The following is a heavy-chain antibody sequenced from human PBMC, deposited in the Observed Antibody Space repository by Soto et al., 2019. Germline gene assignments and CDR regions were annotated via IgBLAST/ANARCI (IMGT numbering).Heavy chain of an antibody. V-gene: IGHV3-23*01. J-gene: IGHJ4*02. D-gene: IGHD2-2*02. CDR1: GFTFSSYA. CDR2: ISGSGGST. CDR3: AKNIVVVPAAIRTFDY. Sequence: QPGGSLRLSCAASGFTFSSYAMNWVRQAPGKGLEWVSAISGSGGSTYYADSVKGRFTISRDNSKNTLYLQMNSLRAEDTAVYYCAKNIVVVPAAIRTFDYWGQGTLVTVSS.